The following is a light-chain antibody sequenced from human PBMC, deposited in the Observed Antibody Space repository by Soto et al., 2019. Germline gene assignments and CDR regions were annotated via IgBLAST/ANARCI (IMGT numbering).Light chain of an antibody. CDR1: SGYSNYK. CDR3: GADHGSGSNFVCV. J-gene: IGLJ2*01. CDR2: VGTGGIVG. V-gene: IGLV9-49*01. Sequence: QSVLTQPPSASASLGASVTLTYTLSSGYSNYKVDWYQQRPGKGPRFVMRVGTGGIVGSKGDGIPDRFSVLGSGLNRYLTIKNIQEEDESDYHCGADHGSGSNFVCVFGGGTKLTVL.